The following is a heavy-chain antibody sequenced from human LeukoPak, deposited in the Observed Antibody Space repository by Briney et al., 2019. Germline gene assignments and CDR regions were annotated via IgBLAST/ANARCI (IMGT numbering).Heavy chain of an antibody. Sequence: SETLSPTCTVSGASMRNSFWSWIRQPAGKGLEWIGHIYSSGTTNYNPSLKSRVTLSVDTSENQFSLRLTSVTAADTALYYCARAPAGCGGTCAFDHWGQGILVTVSS. J-gene: IGHJ4*02. CDR1: GASMRNSF. CDR3: ARAPAGCGGTCAFDH. D-gene: IGHD2-15*01. V-gene: IGHV4-4*07. CDR2: IYSSGTT.